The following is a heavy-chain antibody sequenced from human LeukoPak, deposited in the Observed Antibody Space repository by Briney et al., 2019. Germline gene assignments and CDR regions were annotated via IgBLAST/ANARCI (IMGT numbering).Heavy chain of an antibody. J-gene: IGHJ4*02. V-gene: IGHV4-39*07. Sequence: SETLSLTCTVSGGLISISTYYWGWIRQPPGKGLEWIGSIYYSGTTHYNPSLKSRVTIAVDTSKNQFSLKLTSVTAADTAVYYCARGPAAGIDTGHCDYWGQGTLVTVSS. D-gene: IGHD6-13*01. CDR3: ARGPAAGIDTGHCDY. CDR1: GGLISISTYY. CDR2: IYYSGTT.